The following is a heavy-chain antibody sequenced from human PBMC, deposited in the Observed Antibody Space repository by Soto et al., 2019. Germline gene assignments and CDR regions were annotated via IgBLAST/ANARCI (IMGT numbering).Heavy chain of an antibody. CDR1: GFTFSSYS. CDR2: ISSSSSTL. J-gene: IGHJ5*02. CDR3: AREGHPINRFDP. V-gene: IGHV3-48*01. D-gene: IGHD2-21*01. Sequence: ESGGGLVQPGGSLRLSCAASGFTFSSYSMNWVRQAPGKGLEWVSYISSSSSTLYYADSVKGRFTISRDNAKNSLYLQMISLRAEYTAVYYCAREGHPINRFDPWGQGTLVTVSS.